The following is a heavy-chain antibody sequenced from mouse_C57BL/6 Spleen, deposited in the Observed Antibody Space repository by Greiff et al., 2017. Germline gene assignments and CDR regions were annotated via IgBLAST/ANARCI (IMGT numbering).Heavy chain of an antibody. J-gene: IGHJ2*01. Sequence: QVHVKQPGAELVKPGASVKLSCKASGYTFTSYWMQWVKQRPGQGLEWIGEIDPSDSYTNYNQKFKGKATLTVDTSSSTAYMQLSSLTSEDSAVYYCARSRRDGQGYWGQGTTLTVSS. V-gene: IGHV1-50*01. D-gene: IGHD2-3*01. CDR3: ARSRRDGQGY. CDR1: GYTFTSYW. CDR2: IDPSDSYT.